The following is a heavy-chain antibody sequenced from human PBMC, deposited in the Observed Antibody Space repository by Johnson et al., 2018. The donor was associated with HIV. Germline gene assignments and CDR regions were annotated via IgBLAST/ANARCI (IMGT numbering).Heavy chain of an antibody. Sequence: QVQLVESGGGAVQPGTFLRLSCAASGFTFNRYAMHWVRQAPGKGLEWVSVIWYDGSTEYYADSVKGRFTISRDNSKNTLYLQMNSLRGEDTAVYYCTRDSVAPDAFDIWGQGTIVTVSS. CDR3: TRDSVAPDAFDI. D-gene: IGHD6-19*01. V-gene: IGHV3-33*01. CDR1: GFTFNRYA. J-gene: IGHJ3*02. CDR2: IWYDGSTE.